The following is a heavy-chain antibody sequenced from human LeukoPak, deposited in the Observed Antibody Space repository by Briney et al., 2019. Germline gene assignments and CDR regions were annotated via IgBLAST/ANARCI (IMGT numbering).Heavy chain of an antibody. CDR3: ARRFDL. J-gene: IGHJ5*02. CDR1: GFTFSSYS. CDR2: VSTGRSSM. V-gene: IGHV3-48*04. Sequence: PGGSLRLSCAASGFTFSSYSMNWVRQAPGKGLEWVSKVSTGRSSMYYADSVKGRFTISRDNAKNSLFLQMNSLRAEDTAIYYCARRFDLWGQGTLVTVSS.